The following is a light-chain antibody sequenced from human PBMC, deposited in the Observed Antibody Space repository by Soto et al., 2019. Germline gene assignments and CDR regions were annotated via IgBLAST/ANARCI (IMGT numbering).Light chain of an antibody. CDR2: GAS. V-gene: IGKV3-20*01. Sequence: EVVVTLSPGTLSLSPGERATLSCRASQSVSNNYLAWYQQKPGQAPRLLIYGASNRATGIPDRFSGSGSGTDFTLTISRLEPEDFAVYYCQQYGSSGTFGQGTKVDIK. J-gene: IGKJ1*01. CDR3: QQYGSSGT. CDR1: QSVSNNY.